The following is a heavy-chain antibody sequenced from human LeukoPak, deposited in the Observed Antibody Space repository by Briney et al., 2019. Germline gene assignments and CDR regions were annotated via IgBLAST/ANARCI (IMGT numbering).Heavy chain of an antibody. CDR2: INHSGST. Sequence: PSETLSLTCAVYGGSFSGYYWSRIRQPPGKGLEWIGEINHSGSTNYNPSLKSRVTISVDTSKNQFSLKLSSVTAADTAVYYCETVTGYCSGGSCYSIDYWGQGTLVTVSS. V-gene: IGHV4-34*01. D-gene: IGHD2-15*01. J-gene: IGHJ4*02. CDR3: ETVTGYCSGGSCYSIDY. CDR1: GGSFSGYY.